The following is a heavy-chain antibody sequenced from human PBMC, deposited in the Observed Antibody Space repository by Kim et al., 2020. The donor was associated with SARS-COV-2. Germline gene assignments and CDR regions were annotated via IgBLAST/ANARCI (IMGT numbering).Heavy chain of an antibody. J-gene: IGHJ4*02. D-gene: IGHD6-19*01. Sequence: GGSLRLSCAASGFTFRNFDMHWVRHVTGKGLEWASAIGIADDTHYSDSVKGRFTISRENAKNSVYLQMNSLRVGDIAVYYCARGGIQVAGIDNVDYWGQGTLVTVSS. CDR2: IGIADDT. V-gene: IGHV3-13*01. CDR3: ARGGIQVAGIDNVDY. CDR1: GFTFRNFD.